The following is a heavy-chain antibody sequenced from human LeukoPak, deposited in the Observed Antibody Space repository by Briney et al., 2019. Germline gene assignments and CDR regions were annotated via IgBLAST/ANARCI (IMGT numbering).Heavy chain of an antibody. CDR3: ANPYRARDGYNIHDAFDI. V-gene: IGHV3-9*01. J-gene: IGHJ3*02. CDR2: MSWNSGSI. CDR1: GFTFDDYA. Sequence: GGSLRLSCAASGFTFDDYAMHWVRQAPGKGLELVSGMSWNSGSIGYADSVKGRFTISRDNAKNSLSLQMNSLRAEDTALYYCANPYRARDGYNIHDAFDIWGQGTMVPVSS. D-gene: IGHD5-24*01.